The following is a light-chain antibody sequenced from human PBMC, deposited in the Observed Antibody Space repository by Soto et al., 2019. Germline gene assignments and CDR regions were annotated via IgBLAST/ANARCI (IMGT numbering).Light chain of an antibody. CDR3: SSYAGSYRV. Sequence: QSVLTQPPSASGTPGQRVTISCSGSSSNIGSDTVKWYQQLPGTAPKLLIYTNHQRPSGVPDRFSGSKSGNTASLTVSGLQAEDEADYYCSSYAGSYRVFGTGTKLTVL. J-gene: IGLJ1*01. CDR2: TNH. CDR1: SSNIGSDT. V-gene: IGLV1-44*01.